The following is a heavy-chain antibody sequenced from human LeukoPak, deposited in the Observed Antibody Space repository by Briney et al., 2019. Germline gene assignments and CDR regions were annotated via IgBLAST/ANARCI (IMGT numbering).Heavy chain of an antibody. CDR3: ARGLDYDFWGGYYVY. V-gene: IGHV3-7*01. CDR2: IKQDGSEK. Sequence: GGSLRLSCAASGFTFSSYWMSWVRQAPGKGLEWVANIKQDGSEKYYVDSVKGRFTISRDNAKNSLYLQMNSLRAEDTAVYYCARGLDYDFWGGYYVYWGQGTLVTVSS. D-gene: IGHD3-3*01. J-gene: IGHJ4*02. CDR1: GFTFSSYW.